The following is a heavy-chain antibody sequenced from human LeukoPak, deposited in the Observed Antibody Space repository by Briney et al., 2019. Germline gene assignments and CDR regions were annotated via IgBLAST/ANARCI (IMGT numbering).Heavy chain of an antibody. D-gene: IGHD3-10*01. J-gene: IGHJ5*02. CDR2: ISGSGATT. V-gene: IGHV3-23*01. CDR3: AKVRGP. CDR1: GFTLSSNL. Sequence: GGSLRLSCAASGFTLSSNLMSWVRQAPGKGLEWVSGISGSGATTYYAESVKGRFTISRDNSKNTLYLQMSSLRAEDTAVYYCAKVRGPWGQGTLVTVSS.